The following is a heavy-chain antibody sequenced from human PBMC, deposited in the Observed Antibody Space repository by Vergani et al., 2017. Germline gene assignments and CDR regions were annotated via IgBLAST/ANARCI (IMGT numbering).Heavy chain of an antibody. CDR2: IWYDGSNK. CDR3: ARAQQWLAYFDY. D-gene: IGHD6-19*01. V-gene: IGHV3-33*01. J-gene: IGHJ4*02. CDR1: GFTFSSYG. Sequence: QVQLVESGGGVVQPGRSLRLSCAASGFTFSSYGMHWVRQAPGKGLEWVAVIWYDGSNKYYADSVKGRFTISRDNSKNTLYLQMNSLRDEDTAVYYCARAQQWLAYFDYWGQGTLVTSSS.